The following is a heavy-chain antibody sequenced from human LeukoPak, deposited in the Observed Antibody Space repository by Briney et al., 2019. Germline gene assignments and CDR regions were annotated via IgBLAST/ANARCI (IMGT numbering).Heavy chain of an antibody. D-gene: IGHD6-19*01. J-gene: IGHJ6*03. CDR1: GYSISSGYY. V-gene: IGHV4-38-2*02. CDR2: IYHSGST. CDR3: ARSMAVAQYYYYYMDV. Sequence: PSETLSLTCTVSGYSISSGYYWGWIRPPPGKGLEWFGSIYHSGSTYYNPSLKSRVTISVDTSKNQFSLKLSSVTAADTAVYYCARSMAVAQYYYYYMDVWGKGTTVTISS.